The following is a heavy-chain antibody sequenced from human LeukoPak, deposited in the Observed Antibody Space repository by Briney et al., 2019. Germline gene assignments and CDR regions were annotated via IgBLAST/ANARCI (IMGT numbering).Heavy chain of an antibody. D-gene: IGHD1-26*01. CDR3: ARFPRGSYYAFDI. J-gene: IGHJ3*02. CDR2: IYYSGST. V-gene: IGHV4-59*01. CDR1: GGSISSYY. Sequence: PSETLSLTCTVSGGSISSYYWSWIRQPPGKGLEWIGYIYYSGSTNYNPSLKSRVTISVDTSKNQFSLKLSSVTAADTAVYYCARFPRGSYYAFDIWGQGTMVTVSS.